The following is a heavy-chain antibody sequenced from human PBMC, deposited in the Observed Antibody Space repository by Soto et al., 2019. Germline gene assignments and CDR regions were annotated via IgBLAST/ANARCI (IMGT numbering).Heavy chain of an antibody. CDR1: GFPFINYA. J-gene: IGHJ5*02. D-gene: IGHD2-8*02. V-gene: IGHV3-23*01. CDR3: AKVPDGVNSNSPYH. Sequence: EVQLLESGGGLVQPGASLKLACAASGFPFINYAMSWVRQAPGKGLEWVSTTGGGIGPYFADSVKGRFTISRDNPKNTLYLQMNSLRVEDTAVYYCAKVPDGVNSNSPYHWGQGILVTVSS. CDR2: TTGGGIGP.